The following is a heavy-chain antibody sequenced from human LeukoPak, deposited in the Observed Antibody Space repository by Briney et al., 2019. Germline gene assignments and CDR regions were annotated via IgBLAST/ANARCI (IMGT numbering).Heavy chain of an antibody. CDR3: ARDGWPGSSYYRPFDY. CDR1: GFTFSNYA. D-gene: IGHD6-13*01. CDR2: ISFSADST. J-gene: IGHJ4*02. V-gene: IGHV3-23*01. Sequence: GGSLRLSCAASGFTFSNYAMSWVRQAPGKGLDWVSSISFSADSTYYADSVKGRFTISRDDAKSSLYLQMNSLRADDTAVYYCARDGWPGSSYYRPFDYWGQGTLVTVSS.